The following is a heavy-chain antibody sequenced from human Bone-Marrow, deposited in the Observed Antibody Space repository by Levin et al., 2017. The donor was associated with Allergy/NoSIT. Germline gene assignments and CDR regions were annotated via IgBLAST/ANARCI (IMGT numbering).Heavy chain of an antibody. CDR1: EFTFSNYW. J-gene: IGHJ4*02. CDR2: INHDGNEN. CDR3: ARSADKGSVDY. D-gene: IGHD2-15*01. V-gene: IGHV3-7*01. Sequence: GESLKISCAVSEFTFSNYWMSWVRQSPERGLEWVANINHDGNENYYVDSVKGRFTISRDNAKNSLYLQMNSLSAEDTAVYYCARSADKGSVDYWGQGTLVIVSP.